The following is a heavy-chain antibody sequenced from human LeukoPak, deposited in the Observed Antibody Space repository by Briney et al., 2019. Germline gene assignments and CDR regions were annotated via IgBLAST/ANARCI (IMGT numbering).Heavy chain of an antibody. J-gene: IGHJ5*02. D-gene: IGHD2-2*01. CDR2: ISGSGGST. Sequence: GGYLRLSCAASGFTFSSYGMSWVRQAPGKGLEWVSAISGSGGSTYYADSVKGRFTFSRDNSKNTLYLQMNSLRAEDTAMYYCARGAYCSSTSCYFTWGQGTLVTVSS. CDR3: ARGAYCSSTSCYFT. V-gene: IGHV3-23*01. CDR1: GFTFSSYG.